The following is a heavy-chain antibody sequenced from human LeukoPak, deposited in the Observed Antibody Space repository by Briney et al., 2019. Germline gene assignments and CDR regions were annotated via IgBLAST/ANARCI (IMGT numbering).Heavy chain of an antibody. Sequence: SETLSLTCTVSGGSISSGSYYWSWIRQPAGKGLEWIGRIYTSGSTNYNPSLKSRVTISVDTSKNQFSLKLSSVTAADTAIYYCARVQQQLVHDWFDPWGQGTLVTVSS. CDR1: GGSISSGSYY. CDR2: IYTSGST. V-gene: IGHV4-61*02. CDR3: ARVQQQLVHDWFDP. D-gene: IGHD6-13*01. J-gene: IGHJ5*02.